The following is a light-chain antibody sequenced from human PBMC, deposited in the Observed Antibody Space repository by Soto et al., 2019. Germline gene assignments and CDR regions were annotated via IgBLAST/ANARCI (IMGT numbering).Light chain of an antibody. J-gene: IGLJ3*02. CDR3: AAWDDSLNAWA. V-gene: IGLV1-44*01. CDR2: SSD. Sequence: QSVLTQPPSASGTPGQRVTISCSGSSSNIGRNTVKWYRQLPGTAPKLLIGSSDQRPSGVPDRVSGSQSGTSASLAISGLQSEDEADYSCAAWDDSLNAWAFGGGTKVTVL. CDR1: SSNIGRNT.